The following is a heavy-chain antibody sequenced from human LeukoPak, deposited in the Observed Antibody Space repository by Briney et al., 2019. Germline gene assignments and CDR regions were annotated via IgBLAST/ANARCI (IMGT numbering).Heavy chain of an antibody. Sequence: PSETLSLTCTVSGGSISSSSYYWGWIRQPPGKGLEWIGSIYYSGSTYYNPSLKSRVTISVDTSKNQFSLKLSSVTAADTAVYYCARVYYGDYGGGFDPWGQGTLVTVSS. CDR2: IYYSGST. V-gene: IGHV4-39*07. J-gene: IGHJ5*02. CDR1: GGSISSSSYY. D-gene: IGHD4-17*01. CDR3: ARVYYGDYGGGFDP.